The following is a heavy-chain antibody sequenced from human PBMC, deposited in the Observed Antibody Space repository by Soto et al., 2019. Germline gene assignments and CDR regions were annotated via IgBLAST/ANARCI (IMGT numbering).Heavy chain of an antibody. CDR1: GYTFTSYD. CDR2: MNPNSGNT. D-gene: IGHD3-16*02. CDR3: ARVMITFGGVIVTPDFDY. Sequence: ASVKVSCKASGYTFTSYDINWVRQATGQGLERMGWMNPNSGNTGYAQKFQGRVTMTRDISISTAYMELSSLRSDDTAVYYCARVMITFGGVIVTPDFDYWGQGTLVTVSS. J-gene: IGHJ4*02. V-gene: IGHV1-8*01.